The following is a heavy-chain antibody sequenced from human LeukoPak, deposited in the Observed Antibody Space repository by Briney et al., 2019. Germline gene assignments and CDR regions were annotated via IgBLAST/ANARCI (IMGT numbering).Heavy chain of an antibody. V-gene: IGHV1-2*02. CDR2: INPNSGGT. Sequence: RASVKVSCKASGYTFTGYYMHWVRQAPGQGLEWMGWINPNSGGTNYGQKFQGRVTMTRDTSISTAYMELSRLRSDDTAVYYCARPSGGMVRGVIGWFDPWGQGTLVTVSS. D-gene: IGHD3-10*01. J-gene: IGHJ5*02. CDR3: ARPSGGMVRGVIGWFDP. CDR1: GYTFTGYY.